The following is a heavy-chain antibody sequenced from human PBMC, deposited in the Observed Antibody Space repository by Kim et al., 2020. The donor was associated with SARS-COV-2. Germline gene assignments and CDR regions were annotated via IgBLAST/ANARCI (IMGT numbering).Heavy chain of an antibody. CDR3: AKDSPIYSSGWTGWFDP. D-gene: IGHD6-19*01. CDR2: ISGSGGST. CDR1: GFTFSSYA. Sequence: GGSLRLSCAASGFTFSSYAMSWVRQAPGKGLEWVSAISGSGGSTYYADSVKGRFTISRDNSKNTLYLQMNSLRAEDTAVYYCAKDSPIYSSGWTGWFDPWGQGTLVTVSS. V-gene: IGHV3-23*01. J-gene: IGHJ5*02.